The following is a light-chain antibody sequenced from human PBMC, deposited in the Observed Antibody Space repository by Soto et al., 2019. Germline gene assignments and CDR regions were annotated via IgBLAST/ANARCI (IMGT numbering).Light chain of an antibody. CDR2: DVT. V-gene: IGLV2-14*01. J-gene: IGLJ1*01. Sequence: QSVLTQPASVSESPGQSITNSCTGSSSDVGGYKYVSWYQQHPGKAPKLLIYDVTNRPSGVSNRFSGSKSGYTASLTISGLQSEDEADYYCSSYTSFKTLVFGTGTKVTVL. CDR1: SSDVGGYKY. CDR3: SSYTSFKTLV.